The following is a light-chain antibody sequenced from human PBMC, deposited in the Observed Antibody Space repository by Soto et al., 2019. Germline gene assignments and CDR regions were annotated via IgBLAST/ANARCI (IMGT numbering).Light chain of an antibody. Sequence: QSVLTQPPSASGTPGQRVTISCSGSSSNIGSNTVNWYQQLPGTAPKLLIYSNNRRPSGVPDRFSGSKSGTSASLAISGLQSEDEADYYCAAWDDSLIGVFGGGTKVTVL. J-gene: IGLJ2*01. CDR1: SSNIGSNT. CDR2: SNN. CDR3: AAWDDSLIGV. V-gene: IGLV1-44*01.